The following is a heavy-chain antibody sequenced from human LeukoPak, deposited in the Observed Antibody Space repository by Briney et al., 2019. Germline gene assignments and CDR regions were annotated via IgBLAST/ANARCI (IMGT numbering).Heavy chain of an antibody. Sequence: GGSLRLSCAAAGVNFSSYAMSWVRQAPGKGLEWVSAISGSGGSTYYADSVKGRFSISRDNSKNTLYLQMNSLRAEDTAVYYCAKSLEALSIVATIPVDYWGQGTLVTVSS. J-gene: IGHJ4*02. CDR2: ISGSGGST. D-gene: IGHD5-12*01. CDR3: AKSLEALSIVATIPVDY. CDR1: GVNFSSYA. V-gene: IGHV3-23*01.